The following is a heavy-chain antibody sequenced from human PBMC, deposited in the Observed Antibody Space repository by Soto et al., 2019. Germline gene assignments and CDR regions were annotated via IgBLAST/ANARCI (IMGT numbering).Heavy chain of an antibody. CDR3: ARDYSTHYYYYYYYMDV. CDR2: ISSSSSYI. Sequence: GGSLRLSCAASGFTFSSYSMNWVRQAPGKGLEWVSSISSSSSYIYYADSVKGRFTISRDNAKNSLYLQMNSLRAEDTAVYYCARDYSTHYYYYYYYMDVWGKGTTVTVSS. J-gene: IGHJ6*03. CDR1: GFTFSSYS. D-gene: IGHD4-4*01. V-gene: IGHV3-21*01.